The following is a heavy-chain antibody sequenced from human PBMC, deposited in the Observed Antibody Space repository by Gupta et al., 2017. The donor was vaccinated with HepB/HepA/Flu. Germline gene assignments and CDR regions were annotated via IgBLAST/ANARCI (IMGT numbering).Heavy chain of an antibody. D-gene: IGHD1-1*01. CDR1: KFIFSHYA. Sequence: QVQLVESGRGVVHPWTSLRPSCPASKFIFSHYAMHWVRQAPGKGLVWVAVMSNDGINEYYADSVKGRFTISRGNSNNTLDLEMNSLKPEDTAMYYCTRDFSVWKNYNGFDPWGQGTLVTVST. CDR2: MSNDGINE. J-gene: IGHJ5*02. V-gene: IGHV3-30-3*01. CDR3: TRDFSVWKNYNGFDP.